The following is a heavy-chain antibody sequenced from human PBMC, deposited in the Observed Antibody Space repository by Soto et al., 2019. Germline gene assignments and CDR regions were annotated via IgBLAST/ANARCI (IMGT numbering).Heavy chain of an antibody. D-gene: IGHD3-16*01. CDR3: ATWGGIASPTYEGSQAPYDF. J-gene: IGHJ4*02. Sequence: QVQLVESGGGVVQPGRSLRLSCAASGFIISSYGMHWVRQAPGKGLEWLAVISYDGSKKFYGDSVKGRFTISRDNSKNTLFLQLNSLRAEDTAVYYCATWGGIASPTYEGSQAPYDFWGQGTLVTVSS. V-gene: IGHV3-30*03. CDR2: ISYDGSKK. CDR1: GFIISSYG.